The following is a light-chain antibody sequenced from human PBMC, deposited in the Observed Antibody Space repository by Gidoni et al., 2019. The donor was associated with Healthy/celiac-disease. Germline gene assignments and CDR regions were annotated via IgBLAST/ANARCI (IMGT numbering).Light chain of an antibody. CDR1: QSVSSSY. CDR2: GAS. J-gene: IGKJ1*01. Sequence: DIVLTQSPGTLSLSPGERATLSCRASQSVSSSYLAWYQQKPGQAPRLLIYGASSRATGIPDRFSGSGSGTDFTLTISRLEPEDFAVYYCQQYGSSPPWTFGPRDQGGNQT. CDR3: QQYGSSPPWT. V-gene: IGKV3-20*01.